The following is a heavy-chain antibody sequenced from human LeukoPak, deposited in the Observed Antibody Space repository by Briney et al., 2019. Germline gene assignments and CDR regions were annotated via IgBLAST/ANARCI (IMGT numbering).Heavy chain of an antibody. J-gene: IGHJ4*02. CDR2: INHSGST. Sequence: SETLSLTCAVYGGSFSGYYWSWIRQPPGKGLEWIGEINHSGSTNYNPSLKSRVTISVDTSKNQFSLKLSSVTAADTAVYYCARGRLAEAVSRGTFDYWGQGTLVTVSS. D-gene: IGHD6-19*01. V-gene: IGHV4-34*01. CDR1: GGSFSGYY. CDR3: ARGRLAEAVSRGTFDY.